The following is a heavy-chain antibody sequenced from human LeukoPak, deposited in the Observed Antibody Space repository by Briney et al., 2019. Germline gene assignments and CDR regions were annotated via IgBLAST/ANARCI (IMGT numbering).Heavy chain of an antibody. CDR2: MNPNSGNT. V-gene: IGHV1-8*01. CDR3: ARGVGGYSYGLGAYWFDP. J-gene: IGHJ5*02. D-gene: IGHD5-18*01. CDR1: GYTFTNYD. Sequence: GASVKVSCKASGYTFTNYDINWVRQATGQGLEWMGWMNPNSGNTGYAQKFQGRVTMTWNTSISTAYMELSSLRSEDTAVYYCARGVGGYSYGLGAYWFDPWGQGTLVTVSS.